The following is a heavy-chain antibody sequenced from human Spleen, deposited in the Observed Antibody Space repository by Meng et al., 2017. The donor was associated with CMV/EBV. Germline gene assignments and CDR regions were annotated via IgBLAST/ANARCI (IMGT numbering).Heavy chain of an antibody. J-gene: IGHJ6*02. CDR3: AKEDCSSTSCHTDNYYYGMDV. V-gene: IGHV3-30*02. Sequence: GESLKISCAASGFTFSSYGMHWVRQAPGKGLEWVAVIWYDGSKKYYADYVKGRFTISRDNSKNTLYLQMNSLRAEDTAVYYCAKEDCSSTSCHTDNYYYGMDVWGQGTTVTVSS. CDR2: IWYDGSKK. CDR1: GFTFSSYG. D-gene: IGHD2-2*02.